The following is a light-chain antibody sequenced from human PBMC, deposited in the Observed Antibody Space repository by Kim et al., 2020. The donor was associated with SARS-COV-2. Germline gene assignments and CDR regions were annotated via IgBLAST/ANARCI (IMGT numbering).Light chain of an antibody. CDR3: QAWDSSTADVV. V-gene: IGLV3-1*01. CDR1: KVGDKY. CDR2: QDS. J-gene: IGLJ2*01. Sequence: PGQTASISCSGDKVGDKYACWYQQKPGQSPVLVIYQDSKRPSGIPERFSGSNSGNTATLTISGTQAMDEADYYCQAWDSSTADVVFGGGTQLTVL.